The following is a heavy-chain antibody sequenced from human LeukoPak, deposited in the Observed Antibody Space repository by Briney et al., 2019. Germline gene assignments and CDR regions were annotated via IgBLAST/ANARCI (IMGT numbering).Heavy chain of an antibody. D-gene: IGHD1-26*01. J-gene: IGHJ4*02. CDR3: ARDRGLVGATTYYFDY. CDR2: IIPIFGTA. V-gene: IGHV1-69*13. CDR1: GYTFTGYY. Sequence: SVKVSCKASGYTFTGYYMHWVRQVPGQGLEWMGGIIPIFGTANYAQKFQGRVTITADESTSTAYMELSSLRSEDTAVYYCARDRGLVGATTYYFDYWGQGTLVTVSS.